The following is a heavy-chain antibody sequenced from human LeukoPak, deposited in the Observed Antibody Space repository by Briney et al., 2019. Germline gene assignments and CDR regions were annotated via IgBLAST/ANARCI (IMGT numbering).Heavy chain of an antibody. CDR2: MNPNSGNT. CDR1: GYTFTSYD. CDR3: AIGKSHYDFRFDY. D-gene: IGHD3-3*01. V-gene: IGHV1-8*01. Sequence: GASVKVSCKASGYTFTSYDINWVRQATGQGLEWMGWMNPNSGNTGYAQKFQGRVTMTRNTSISTAYMELSSLRSEDTAVYYCAIGKSHYDFRFDYWGQGTLATVPS. J-gene: IGHJ4*02.